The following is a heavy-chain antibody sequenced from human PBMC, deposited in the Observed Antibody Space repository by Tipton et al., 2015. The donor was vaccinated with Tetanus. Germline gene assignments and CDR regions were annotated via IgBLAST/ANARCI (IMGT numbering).Heavy chain of an antibody. CDR3: ARSPVATKWCFDL. J-gene: IGHJ2*01. CDR2: LATDDDDT. V-gene: IGHV3-13*01. D-gene: IGHD2-8*01. CDR1: GFTLRNYD. Sequence: SLRLSCAASGFTLRNYDMHWVRQPIGKSLEWVSALATDDDDTYYPDSVKGRFTISRDSAKNSLFLQMSGLRAGDTAIYYCARSPVATKWCFDLWGRGTLVTVSS.